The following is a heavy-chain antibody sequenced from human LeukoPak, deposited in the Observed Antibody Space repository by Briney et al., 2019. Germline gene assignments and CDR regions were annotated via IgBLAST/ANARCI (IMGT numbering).Heavy chain of an antibody. CDR1: GFTFSSYW. J-gene: IGHJ4*02. CDR2: IKQDGSEK. CDR3: ARGGGVVVPAAIMMYFDY. V-gene: IGHV3-7*01. Sequence: GGSLRLSCAASGFTFSSYWMSGVGRAPGRGREGVAHIKQDGSEKYYVDSVKGRFTISRDNAKNSLYLQMNSLRAEDTAVYYCARGGGVVVPAAIMMYFDYWGQGTLVTVSS. D-gene: IGHD2-2*01.